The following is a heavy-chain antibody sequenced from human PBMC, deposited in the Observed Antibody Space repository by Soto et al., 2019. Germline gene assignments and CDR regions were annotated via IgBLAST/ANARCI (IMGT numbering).Heavy chain of an antibody. D-gene: IGHD1-26*01. J-gene: IGHJ4*02. Sequence: GFLRLSCSASVFTFSTYAMHWVRQAPGKGLEYISGISSNGGSTYYADSVKGRFTNSRDNSKNTLYLQLSSLRAEDTAVYYCVRDSGSFGSSYFDNWGLGTVVTVSS. CDR1: VFTFSTYA. V-gene: IGHV3-64D*06. CDR3: VRDSGSFGSSYFDN. CDR2: ISSNGGST.